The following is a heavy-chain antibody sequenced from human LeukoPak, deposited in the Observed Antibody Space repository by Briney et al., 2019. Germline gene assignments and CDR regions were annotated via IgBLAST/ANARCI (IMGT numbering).Heavy chain of an antibody. J-gene: IGHJ4*02. Sequence: GGSLRLSCAASGFTFSSYGMHWVRQAPGKGLEWVAVISYDGSNKYYADSVKGRFTISRDNSKNTLYLQMNSLRAEDTAVYYCAKGGPKTPSTCFDYWGQGTLVTVSS. CDR2: ISYDGSNK. D-gene: IGHD2/OR15-2a*01. CDR1: GFTFSSYG. V-gene: IGHV3-30*18. CDR3: AKGGPKTPSTCFDY.